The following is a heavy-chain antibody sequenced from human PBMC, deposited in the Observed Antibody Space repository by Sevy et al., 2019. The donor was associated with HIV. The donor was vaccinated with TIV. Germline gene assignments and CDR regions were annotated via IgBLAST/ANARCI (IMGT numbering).Heavy chain of an antibody. CDR3: ARDSGSYRYYYYGMDV. Sequence: GGSLRLSCAASGFTFSSYSMNWVRQAPGKGLEWVSSISSSSYIYYADSVKGRFTISRDNAKNSLYLQMNSLRAEDTAVYYCARDSGSYRYYYYGMDVWGQGTTVTVSS. V-gene: IGHV3-21*01. D-gene: IGHD1-26*01. J-gene: IGHJ6*02. CDR1: GFTFSSYS. CDR2: ISSSSYI.